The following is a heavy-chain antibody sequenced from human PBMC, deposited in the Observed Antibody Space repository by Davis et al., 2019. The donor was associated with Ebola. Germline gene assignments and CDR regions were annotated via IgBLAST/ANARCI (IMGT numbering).Heavy chain of an antibody. CDR3: ARDGTYYYDSSGYQTIRGMDV. V-gene: IGHV6-1*01. Sequence: SQTLSLTCAISVDSVSSNSAAWNWIRQSPSRGLEWLGRTYYRSKWYNDYAVSVKSRITINPDTSKNQFSLKLSSVTAADTAVYYCARDGTYYYDSSGYQTIRGMDVRGQGTTVTVSS. CDR1: VDSVSSNSAA. J-gene: IGHJ6*02. CDR2: TYYRSKWYN. D-gene: IGHD3-22*01.